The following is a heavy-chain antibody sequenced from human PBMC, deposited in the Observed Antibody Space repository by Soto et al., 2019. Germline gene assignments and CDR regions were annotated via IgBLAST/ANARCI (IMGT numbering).Heavy chain of an antibody. D-gene: IGHD5-18*01. Sequence: QVQLVQSGAEVKKPGASVKVSCKASGYTFTGYYMHGVRQAPGQGLEWMGWINPNSGGTNYAQQFHGWVTMTRDTSISTAYMELRRLRSDDTAVYYCARDRGLRIDGKDVWGQGTTVTVSS. V-gene: IGHV1-2*04. CDR1: GYTFTGYY. CDR3: ARDRGLRIDGKDV. CDR2: INPNSGGT. J-gene: IGHJ6*02.